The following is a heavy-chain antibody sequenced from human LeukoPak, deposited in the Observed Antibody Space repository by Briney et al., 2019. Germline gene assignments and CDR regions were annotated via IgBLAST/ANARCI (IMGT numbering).Heavy chain of an antibody. J-gene: IGHJ4*02. CDR2: IYYSGST. D-gene: IGHD6-13*01. V-gene: IGHV4-59*01. Sequence: SETLSLTCTVSGGSISSYYWSWIRQPPGKGLEWIGYIYYSGSTNYNPSLKSRVTISVDTSKNQFSLKLSSVTAADTAVYYCAREGYSSSWYQRGKYYFDYWGQGTLVTVSS. CDR3: AREGYSSSWYQRGKYYFDY. CDR1: GGSISSYY.